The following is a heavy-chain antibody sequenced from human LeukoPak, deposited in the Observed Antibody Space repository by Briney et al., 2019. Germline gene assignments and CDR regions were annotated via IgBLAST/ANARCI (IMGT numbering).Heavy chain of an antibody. D-gene: IGHD1-26*01. CDR1: GGSISSSSYH. CDR2: IFYTGST. J-gene: IGHJ4*02. V-gene: IGHV4-39*01. CDR3: ARRVRGSYRFDY. Sequence: SETLSLTCTVSGGSISSSSYHWGWIRQPPGKGLEWTGSIFYTGSTYYSPSLKSRLTISVETSKNQFSLKLSSVTAADTAVYYCARRVRGSYRFDYWGQGTLVTVSS.